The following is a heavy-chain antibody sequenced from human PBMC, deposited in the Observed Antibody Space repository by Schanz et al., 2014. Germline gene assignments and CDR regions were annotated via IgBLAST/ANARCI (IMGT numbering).Heavy chain of an antibody. D-gene: IGHD3-22*01. CDR1: GFTVSSNH. J-gene: IGHJ4*02. V-gene: IGHV3-66*01. CDR2: IYSGIGA. CDR3: AKDPSHGDYDYYFDY. Sequence: EVQLVESGGGLVQPGGSLRLSCAVSGFTVSSNHMSWVRQAPGKGLEWVSVIYSGIGAYYADSVKDRFTVSRDNSKNTLYLQMNSLRAEDTAVYYCAKDPSHGDYDYYFDYWGQGTLVTVSS.